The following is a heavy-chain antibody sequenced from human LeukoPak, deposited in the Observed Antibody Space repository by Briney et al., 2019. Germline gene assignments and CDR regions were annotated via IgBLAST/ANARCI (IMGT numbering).Heavy chain of an antibody. Sequence: NPSGTLSLTSAVSGGSISSSNWWSWVRQPPGKGLEWIGEIYHSGSTNYNPSLKSRVTISVDKSKNQFSLKLSSVTAADTAVYYCARDRGIAAAGYDYWGQGTLVTVSS. CDR3: ARDRGIAAAGYDY. V-gene: IGHV4-4*02. J-gene: IGHJ4*02. CDR1: GGSISSSNW. D-gene: IGHD6-13*01. CDR2: IYHSGST.